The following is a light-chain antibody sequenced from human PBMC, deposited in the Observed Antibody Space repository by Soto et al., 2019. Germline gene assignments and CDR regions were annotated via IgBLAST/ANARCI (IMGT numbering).Light chain of an antibody. CDR2: DAS. CDR3: QQYVNSPIT. Sequence: EIVLTQSPGSLSLFPGERATLSCRASQTVGRNYLALFQQKPGQAPRLLIYDASTRATGIPDKFGGSGSGTDFTLTISRLEPEDFAVYYCQQYVNSPITFGQGTRLEIK. V-gene: IGKV3-20*01. J-gene: IGKJ5*01. CDR1: QTVGRNY.